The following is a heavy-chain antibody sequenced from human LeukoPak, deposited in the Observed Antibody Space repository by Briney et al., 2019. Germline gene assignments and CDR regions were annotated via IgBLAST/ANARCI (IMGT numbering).Heavy chain of an antibody. J-gene: IGHJ4*02. D-gene: IGHD6-13*01. Sequence: GASVKVSCKASGYTFTSYDINWVRQATGQGLEWMGWISAYNGNTNYAQKLQGRVTMTTDTSTSTAYMELRSLRSDDTAVYYCARDPGIGSSSWYGGIDYWGQGTLVTVSS. CDR3: ARDPGIGSSSWYGGIDY. CDR1: GYTFTSYD. CDR2: ISAYNGNT. V-gene: IGHV1-18*01.